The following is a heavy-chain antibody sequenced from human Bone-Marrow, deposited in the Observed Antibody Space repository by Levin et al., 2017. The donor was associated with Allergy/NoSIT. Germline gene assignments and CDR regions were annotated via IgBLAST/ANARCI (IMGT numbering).Heavy chain of an antibody. CDR1: GGSISSGLHF. Sequence: SETLSLTCSVSGGSISSGLHFWNWIRQPPGKGLEWIGYIYYNGKTYYSPSLRSRATISVDTSRNQISLKLNSLTAADTAVYYCAREGVQSVGGLDVWGQGTTVTVSS. CDR2: IYYNGKT. J-gene: IGHJ6*02. D-gene: IGHD4-23*01. V-gene: IGHV4-30-4*01. CDR3: AREGVQSVGGLDV.